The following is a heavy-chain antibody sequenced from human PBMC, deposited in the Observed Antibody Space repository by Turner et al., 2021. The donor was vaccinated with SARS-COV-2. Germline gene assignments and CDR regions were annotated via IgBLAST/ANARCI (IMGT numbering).Heavy chain of an antibody. Sequence: QVQLVQFGAEVKKPGAAVKVSCKLSGYTLTELSMYWVRQAPGKGLEGMGGFGPEDGETIYEQKFQGRVTMTEDTSTDTAYMELSSLGSENTAVYYCATGYQLRVNWFDPWGQGTLVTVSS. CDR2: FGPEDGET. V-gene: IGHV1-24*01. CDR3: ATGYQLRVNWFDP. J-gene: IGHJ5*02. D-gene: IGHD2-2*01. CDR1: GYTLTELS.